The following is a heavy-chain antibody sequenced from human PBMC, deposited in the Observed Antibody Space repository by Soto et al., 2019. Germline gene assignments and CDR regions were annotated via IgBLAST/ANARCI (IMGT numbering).Heavy chain of an antibody. D-gene: IGHD3-3*01. CDR3: ARGRFLEWLLYDYFDY. CDR2: IIPIFGTA. J-gene: IGHJ4*02. Sequence: QVQLVQSGAEVKKPGSSVKVSCQASGGTFSSYAISWVRQGPGQGLEWMGGIIPIFGTANYAQKFQGRVTITADESTSTAYMELSSLRSEDSAVYYCARGRFLEWLLYDYFDYWGQGTLVTVSS. CDR1: GGTFSSYA. V-gene: IGHV1-69*01.